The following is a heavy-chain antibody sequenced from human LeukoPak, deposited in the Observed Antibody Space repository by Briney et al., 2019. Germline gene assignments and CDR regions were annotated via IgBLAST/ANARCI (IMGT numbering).Heavy chain of an antibody. J-gene: IGHJ5*02. CDR2: IIPIFGTA. CDR3: AREVLVPEGNGENWFDP. V-gene: IGHV1-69*05. D-gene: IGHD3-10*01. Sequence: GASVKVSCKASGYTFTNYGISWVRQAPGQGLEWMGGIIPIFGTANYAQKFQGRVTITTDESTSTAYMELSSLRSEDTAVYYCAREVLVPEGNGENWFDPWGQGTLVTVSS. CDR1: GYTFTNYG.